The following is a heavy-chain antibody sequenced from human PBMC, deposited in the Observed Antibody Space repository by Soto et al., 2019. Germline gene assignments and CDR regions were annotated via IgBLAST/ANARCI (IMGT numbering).Heavy chain of an antibody. Sequence: ASVKVSCKASGYTFTGYYMHWVRQAPGQGLEWMGWINPNSGGSNYAQKFQGWVTMTRDTSISTAYMELSRLRSDDTAVYYCARDHRDYYYYGMDVWGQGTTVTVSS. J-gene: IGHJ6*02. V-gene: IGHV1-2*04. CDR1: GYTFTGYY. CDR3: ARDHRDYYYYGMDV. CDR2: INPNSGGS.